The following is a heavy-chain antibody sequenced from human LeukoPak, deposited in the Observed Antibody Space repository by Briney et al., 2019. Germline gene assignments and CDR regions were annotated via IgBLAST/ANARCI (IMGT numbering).Heavy chain of an antibody. J-gene: IGHJ4*02. V-gene: IGHV3-11*01. CDR2: ISSSGSTI. Sequence: GGSLRLSCAASGSTFSDYYMSWIRQAPGKGLEWVSYISSSGSTIYYADSVKGRFTISRDNAKNSLYLQMNSLRAEDTAVYYCARDSEAVAGNFDYWGQGTLVTVSS. CDR1: GSTFSDYY. D-gene: IGHD6-19*01. CDR3: ARDSEAVAGNFDY.